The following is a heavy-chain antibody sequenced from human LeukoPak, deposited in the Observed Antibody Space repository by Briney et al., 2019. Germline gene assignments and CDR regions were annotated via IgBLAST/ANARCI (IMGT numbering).Heavy chain of an antibody. CDR3: AGLRDGYKYYYYYGMDI. CDR1: GGSISSYY. J-gene: IGHJ6*02. V-gene: IGHV4-59*08. D-gene: IGHD5-24*01. Sequence: SETMSLTCTVSGGSISSYYWSWVRQPLGKGLEWIGYIYYSGRTTYNPSLRSRVTISVDTSKNRFSLKVRAGTAVDTPVYYFAGLRDGYKYYYYYGMDIWGRGTTVTVSS. CDR2: IYYSGRT.